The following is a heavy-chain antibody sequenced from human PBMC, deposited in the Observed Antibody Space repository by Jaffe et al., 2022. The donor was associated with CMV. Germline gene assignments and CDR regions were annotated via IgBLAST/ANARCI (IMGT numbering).Heavy chain of an antibody. Sequence: QVQLQESGPGLVKPSETLSLTCNVSGGSVGRYYWSWIRQPAGKGLEWIGRLYPSGNTDYSPSLKSRLSMSVDTSNNQISLRLTSVSAADTAVYYCAREIYRRGYSDYLDWAHYFGLDVWGPGTTVTVSS. J-gene: IGHJ6*02. D-gene: IGHD5-12*01. CDR1: GGSVGRYY. CDR3: AREIYRRGYSDYLDWAHYFGLDV. CDR2: LYPSGNT. V-gene: IGHV4-4*07.